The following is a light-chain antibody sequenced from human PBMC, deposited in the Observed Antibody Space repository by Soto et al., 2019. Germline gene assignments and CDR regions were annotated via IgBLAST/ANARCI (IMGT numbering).Light chain of an antibody. CDR1: QSINGW. Sequence: DIQMTQSPSTLSASVGDRVTITCRASQSINGWLAWYQQKPGKAPKLLIYDVSTLDSGVPSRFSGSASGTEFTLTISSLESDDFATYYCQQYETFSGSFGPGTKVEI. CDR3: QQYETFSGS. J-gene: IGKJ1*01. V-gene: IGKV1-5*01. CDR2: DVS.